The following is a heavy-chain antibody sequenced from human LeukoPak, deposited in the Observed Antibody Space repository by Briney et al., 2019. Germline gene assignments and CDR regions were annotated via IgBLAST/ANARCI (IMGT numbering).Heavy chain of an antibody. CDR2: INPNSGGT. CDR3: ARDGVSRYFDWLDYYYYMDV. D-gene: IGHD3-9*01. CDR1: GYTFTGYY. Sequence: ASVKVSCKASGYTFTGYYMHWVRQAPGQGLEWMGWINPNSGGTNYAQKFQGRVTMTRDTSISTAYMELSRLRSDDTAVYYRARDGVSRYFDWLDYYYYMDVWGKGTTVTVSS. V-gene: IGHV1-2*02. J-gene: IGHJ6*03.